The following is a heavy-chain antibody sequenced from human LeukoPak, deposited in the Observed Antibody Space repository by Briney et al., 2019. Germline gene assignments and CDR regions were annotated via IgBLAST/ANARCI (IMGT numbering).Heavy chain of an antibody. CDR3: ASYSSGWTGGYFDY. Sequence: GGSLRLSCAASGXTVSSNYMSWVRQAPGKGLEWVSVIYSGGSTYYADSVKGRFTISRDNSKNTLYLQMNSLRAEDTAVYYCASYSSGWTGGYFDYWGQGTLVTVSS. CDR1: GXTVSSNY. V-gene: IGHV3-53*01. CDR2: IYSGGST. J-gene: IGHJ4*02. D-gene: IGHD6-19*01.